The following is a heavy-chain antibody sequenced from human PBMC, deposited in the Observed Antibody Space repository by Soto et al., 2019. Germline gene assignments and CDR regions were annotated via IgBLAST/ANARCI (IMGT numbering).Heavy chain of an antibody. V-gene: IGHV3-21*01. Sequence: SGFTFSSYSMNWVRQAPGKGLEWVSSISSSSSYIYYADSVKGRFTISRDNSKNTLYLQMNSLRPEDTAVYFCAKTPYDSKSSAYDRWYFDFLGQGTLVTVSS. CDR1: GFTFSSYS. CDR3: AKTPYDSKSSAYDRWYFDF. D-gene: IGHD5-12*01. J-gene: IGHJ4*02. CDR2: ISSSSSYI.